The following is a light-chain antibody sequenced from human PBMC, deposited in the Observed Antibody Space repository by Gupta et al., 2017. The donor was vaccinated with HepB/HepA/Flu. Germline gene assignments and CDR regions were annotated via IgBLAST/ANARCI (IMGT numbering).Light chain of an antibody. J-gene: IGLJ2*01. CDR3: RPRETSGDHVV. Sequence: SSALTQDPAGSEALGPTVKITCQGGILRTFYATWYRQTPGQAPELFMYTENNRPSGIPDRFSGSNSGATASLTITAPQAEDEAAYYCRPRETSGDHVVFGGGTNLTVL. V-gene: IGLV3-19*01. CDR2: TEN. CDR1: ILRTFY.